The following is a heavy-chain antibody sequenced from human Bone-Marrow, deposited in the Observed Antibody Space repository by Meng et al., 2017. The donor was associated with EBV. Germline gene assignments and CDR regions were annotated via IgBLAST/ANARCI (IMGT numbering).Heavy chain of an antibody. CDR1: DDSFPSYA. D-gene: IGHD3-3*01. Sequence: QVQLVVSAWAINKPGAEWNVSCKPVDDSFPSYAIYWVRQATEQGLAGMGWMNPISGNTGFAQKFQGRVTMTMHSSISTAYMELSSLRSENTAMYYCASGDLYDFWSDYSLNYWGQGPLVTVSS. CDR3: ASGDLYDFWSDYSLNY. J-gene: IGHJ4*02. CDR2: MNPISGNT. V-gene: IGHV1-8*01.